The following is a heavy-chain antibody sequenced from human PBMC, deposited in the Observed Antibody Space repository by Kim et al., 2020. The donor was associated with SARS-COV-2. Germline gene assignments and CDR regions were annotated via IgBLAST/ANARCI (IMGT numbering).Heavy chain of an antibody. D-gene: IGHD3-9*01. Sequence: SETLSLTCTVSGGSISSSSYYWGWIRQPPGKGLEWIGSIYYSGSTYYNPSLKSRVTISVDTSKNQFSLKLSSVTAADTAVYYCARHAGRREAGLRYFDWLLYLYFDLWGRGTLVTVSS. CDR3: ARHAGRREAGLRYFDWLLYLYFDL. V-gene: IGHV4-39*01. CDR2: IYYSGST. J-gene: IGHJ2*01. CDR1: GGSISSSSYY.